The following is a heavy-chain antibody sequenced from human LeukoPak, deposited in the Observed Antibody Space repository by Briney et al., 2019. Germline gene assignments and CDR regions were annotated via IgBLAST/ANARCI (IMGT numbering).Heavy chain of an antibody. Sequence: SGTLSLTCTASGGSISSYYWSWIRQPPGKGLEWIGYIYYSGSTNYNPSLKSRVTISVDTSKNQFSLKLSSVTAADTAVYYCARAYGSESYYYYYYMDVWGKGTTVTISS. J-gene: IGHJ6*03. V-gene: IGHV4-59*01. D-gene: IGHD3-10*01. CDR2: IYYSGST. CDR3: ARAYGSESYYYYYYMDV. CDR1: GGSISSYY.